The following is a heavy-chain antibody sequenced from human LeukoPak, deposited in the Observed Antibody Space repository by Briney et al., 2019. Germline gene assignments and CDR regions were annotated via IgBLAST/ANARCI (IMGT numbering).Heavy chain of an antibody. CDR3: ARVGSGWYEGRHYYYYYMDV. V-gene: IGHV3-23*01. D-gene: IGHD6-19*01. J-gene: IGHJ6*03. Sequence: PGGSLRLSCAASGFTFSSFAMSWVRQAPGQGLEWVSAISDNSGNTYYADSVKGRFTISRDNSENTLYLQMNSLRAEDTAVYYCARVGSGWYEGRHYYYYYMDVWGKGTTVTVSS. CDR1: GFTFSSFA. CDR2: ISDNSGNT.